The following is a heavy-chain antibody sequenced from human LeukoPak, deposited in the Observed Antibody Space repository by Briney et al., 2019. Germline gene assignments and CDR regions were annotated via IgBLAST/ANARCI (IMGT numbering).Heavy chain of an antibody. Sequence: GEALKISCKASGYSFTTYWIGWVRQMPGKGLEWMGNIYPHDSDSRYSPSFQGQATISADRSINTAYQQWISLKASDTAIYYCARSGSGSGRYEDYWGQGTLVTVSS. CDR3: ARSGSGSGRYEDY. J-gene: IGHJ4*02. CDR1: GYSFTTYW. D-gene: IGHD6-25*01. V-gene: IGHV5-51*03. CDR2: IYPHDSDS.